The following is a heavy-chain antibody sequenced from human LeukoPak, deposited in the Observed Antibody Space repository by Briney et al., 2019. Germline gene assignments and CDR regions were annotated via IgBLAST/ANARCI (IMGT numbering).Heavy chain of an antibody. J-gene: IGHJ4*02. CDR3: ARAYCTNGVCYSVVDY. V-gene: IGHV3-30*05. CDR1: GFTFSSYS. Sequence: GGSLRLSCAASGFTFSSYSMNWVRQAPGKGLEWVAVISYDGSNKYYADSVKGRFTISRDNSKNTLYLQMNSLRAEDTAVYYCARAYCTNGVCYSVVDYWGQGTLVTVSS. D-gene: IGHD2-8*01. CDR2: ISYDGSNK.